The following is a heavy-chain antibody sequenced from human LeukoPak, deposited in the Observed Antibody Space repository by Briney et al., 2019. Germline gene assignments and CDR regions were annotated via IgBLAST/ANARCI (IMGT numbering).Heavy chain of an antibody. J-gene: IGHJ4*02. CDR2: ISDSGGST. CDR1: GFTFSSYA. D-gene: IGHD2-2*01. CDR3: AKERYCSTTTCPFDS. Sequence: PGGSLRLSCAASGFTFSSYAMSWVRQAPGKGLEWVSAISDSGGSTYYADSVKGRFTISRDNSKNALFLQMNSLRAEDTAVYYCAKERYCSTTTCPFDSWGQGTLVTVSS. V-gene: IGHV3-23*01.